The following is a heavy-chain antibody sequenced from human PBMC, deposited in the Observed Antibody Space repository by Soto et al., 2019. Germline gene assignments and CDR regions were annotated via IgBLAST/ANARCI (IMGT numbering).Heavy chain of an antibody. CDR3: ARRYDSSGYNYYYYYGMDV. CDR2: ISAYNGNT. CDR1: GYTFTSYG. Sequence: ASVTVSCKASGYTFTSYGIIWVRQAPGQGLEWMGWISAYNGNTNYAQKLQGRVTMTTDTSTSTAYMELRSLRSDDTAVYYCARRYDSSGYNYYYYYGMDVWGQGTTVTVSS. J-gene: IGHJ6*02. D-gene: IGHD3-22*01. V-gene: IGHV1-18*01.